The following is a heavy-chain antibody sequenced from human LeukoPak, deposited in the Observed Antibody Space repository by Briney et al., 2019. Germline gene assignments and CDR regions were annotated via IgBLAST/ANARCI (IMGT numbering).Heavy chain of an antibody. V-gene: IGHV4-59*01. CDR2: IYYSGSA. CDR3: ARVTATTGIRYFDY. CDR1: GSSNSNYY. D-gene: IGHD6-13*01. Sequence: SETLSLTCTVSGSSNSNYYWSWIWQPPGKGLEWIGYIYYSGSANHNPSLKSRVTISVDTSKNQFSLKLSSVTAADTAVYYCARVTATTGIRYFDYWGQGTLVTVSS. J-gene: IGHJ4*02.